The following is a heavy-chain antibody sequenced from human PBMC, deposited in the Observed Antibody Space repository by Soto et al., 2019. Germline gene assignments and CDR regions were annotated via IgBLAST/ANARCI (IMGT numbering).Heavy chain of an antibody. CDR3: ARDESGFGELLPYYYYYGMDV. Sequence: PGGSLRLSFAASGFTFSSYGIHWVRPAPGKGLGWGAVISYDGSNKYYADSVKGRFTISRDNSKNTLYLQMNSLRAEDTAVYYCARDESGFGELLPYYYYYGMDVWGQGTTVTVSS. D-gene: IGHD3-10*01. CDR1: GFTFSSYG. V-gene: IGHV3-30*03. CDR2: ISYDGSNK. J-gene: IGHJ6*02.